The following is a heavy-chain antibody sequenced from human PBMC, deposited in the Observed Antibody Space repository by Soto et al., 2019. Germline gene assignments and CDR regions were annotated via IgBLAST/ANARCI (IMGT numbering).Heavy chain of an antibody. J-gene: IGHJ3*01. CDR2: IYPFGGAT. CDR3: GRVLKTVGWDNDVFDL. V-gene: IGHV3-74*01. Sequence: LRLSCAASGFTFNTYWMHWVRQAPGKGLVWVSLIYPFGGATNEADSXEGRFSTSXDNAKNALYLEXDFLAXGDAAVYYFGRVLKTVGWDNDVFDLWSQGTMVTXS. CDR1: GFTFNTYW. D-gene: IGHD6-19*01.